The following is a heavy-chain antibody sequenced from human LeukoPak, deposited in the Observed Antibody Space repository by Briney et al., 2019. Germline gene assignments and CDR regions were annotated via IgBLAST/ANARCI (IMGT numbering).Heavy chain of an antibody. CDR2: INPNSGGT. J-gene: IGHJ3*02. V-gene: IGHV1-2*04. Sequence: ASVKISCKASGYTFTGYYMHWVRQAPGQGLEWMGWINPNSGGTNYAQKFQGWVTMTRDTSISTAYMELSRLRSDDTAVYYCARGPPQFSGYDDAFDIWGQGTMVTVS. CDR1: GYTFTGYY. CDR3: ARGPPQFSGYDDAFDI. D-gene: IGHD5-12*01.